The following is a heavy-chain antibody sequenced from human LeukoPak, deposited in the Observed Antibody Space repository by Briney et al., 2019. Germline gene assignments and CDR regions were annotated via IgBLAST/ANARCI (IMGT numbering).Heavy chain of an antibody. V-gene: IGHV4-39*01. CDR3: ARLSKGRYFDYIFDY. CDR1: GGSVSSTEFS. J-gene: IGHJ4*02. Sequence: PSETLSLTCTVSGGSVSSTEFSWGWIRQPPGKGLLWVGNLYYSGSTSYHPSLNSRVTMSVDTSKNQFSLKMTSVTAADTAVYYCARLSKGRYFDYIFDYWGQGSLVTVSS. CDR2: LYYSGST. D-gene: IGHD3-9*01.